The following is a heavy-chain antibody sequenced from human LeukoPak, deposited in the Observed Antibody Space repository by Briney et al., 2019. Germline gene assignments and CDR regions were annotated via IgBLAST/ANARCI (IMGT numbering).Heavy chain of an antibody. CDR2: ISAYNGNT. D-gene: IGHD6-13*01. CDR1: GYSFTSYG. J-gene: IGHJ6*02. V-gene: IGHV1-18*01. Sequence: ASVKVSCKGSGYSFTSYGIRWVRQAPGQGLEWMGWISAYNGNTNYAQKLQGRVTMTTDTSTSTAYMELRSLRSDATAVYYCARDALYSSSWYYGMDVWGQGTTVTVSS. CDR3: ARDALYSSSWYYGMDV.